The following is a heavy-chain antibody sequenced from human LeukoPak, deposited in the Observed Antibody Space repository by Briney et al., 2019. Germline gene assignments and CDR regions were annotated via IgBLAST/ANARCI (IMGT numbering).Heavy chain of an antibody. D-gene: IGHD3-22*01. CDR1: GGSFSGYY. V-gene: IGHV4-34*01. J-gene: IGHJ1*01. CDR3: ARGPSDSSGYYYDSAEYFQH. Sequence: PSETLSLTCAVYGGSFSGYYWSWIRQPPGKGLEWIGEINHSGSTNYSPSLKSRVTISVDTSKNQFSLKLSSVTAADTAVYYCARGPSDSSGYYYDSAEYFQHWGQGTLVTVSS. CDR2: INHSGST.